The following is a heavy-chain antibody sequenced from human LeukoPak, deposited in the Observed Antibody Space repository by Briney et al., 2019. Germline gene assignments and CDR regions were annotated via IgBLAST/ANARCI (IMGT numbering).Heavy chain of an antibody. Sequence: GGSLRLSCAASGFTFSSYNMNWVRQAPGKGLGWVSYISSSSTIYYADSVKGRFTISRDNAKNALYLQMNSLRDEDTAVYYCARESTYYYGSGSPIDYWGQGTLVTVSS. D-gene: IGHD3-10*01. CDR3: ARESTYYYGSGSPIDY. CDR2: ISSSSTI. CDR1: GFTFSSYN. V-gene: IGHV3-48*02. J-gene: IGHJ4*02.